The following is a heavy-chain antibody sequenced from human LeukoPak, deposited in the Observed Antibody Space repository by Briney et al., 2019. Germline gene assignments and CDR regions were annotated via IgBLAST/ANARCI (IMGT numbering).Heavy chain of an antibody. D-gene: IGHD1-7*01. J-gene: IGHJ4*02. V-gene: IGHV3-23*01. CDR3: ARDTGTAWPFDY. CDR2: ISGSGDNT. CDR1: GFTFSSTG. Sequence: GGSLRLSCAASGFTFSSTGMSWVRQAPGKGLYWVSTISGSGDNTHYAESVRGRFTISRDNSKNTMYLEMNSLRAEDTAIYYCARDTGTAWPFDYWGQGALITVSS.